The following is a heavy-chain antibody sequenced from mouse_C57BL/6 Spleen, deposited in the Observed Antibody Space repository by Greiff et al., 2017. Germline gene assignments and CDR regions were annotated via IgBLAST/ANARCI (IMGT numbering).Heavy chain of an antibody. CDR2: INPGSGGT. CDR3: ARSGNYSSRYAMDY. V-gene: IGHV1-54*01. D-gene: IGHD2-5*01. Sequence: QVQLQQSGAELVRPGTSVKVSCKASGYAFTNYLIEWVKQRPGQGLEWIGVINPGSGGTNYNEKFKGKATLTADKSSSTAYMQLSSLTSEDSAVYVCARSGNYSSRYAMDYWGQGTSVTVSS. J-gene: IGHJ4*01. CDR1: GYAFTNYL.